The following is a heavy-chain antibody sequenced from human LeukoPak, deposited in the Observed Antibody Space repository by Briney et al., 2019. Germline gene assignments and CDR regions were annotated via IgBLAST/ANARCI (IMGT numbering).Heavy chain of an antibody. V-gene: IGHV4-34*01. CDR3: ATRLPTDY. J-gene: IGHJ4*02. D-gene: IGHD5-12*01. Sequence: PSETLSLTCAVYGGSFSDYSWSWIRQPPGKGLEWIGEIDHSGSTSYNPSLKSRLTISVDTSKKQFSLKLNSVTAADTAEYYCATRLPTDYWGQGTLVTVSS. CDR2: IDHSGST. CDR1: GGSFSDYS.